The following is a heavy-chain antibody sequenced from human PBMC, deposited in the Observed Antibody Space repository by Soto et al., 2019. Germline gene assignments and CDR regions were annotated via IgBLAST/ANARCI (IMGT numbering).Heavy chain of an antibody. CDR2: INHSGST. CDR3: ARGRGGIAAANYYGMDV. D-gene: IGHD6-13*01. CDR1: DGSFSGYY. V-gene: IGHV4-34*01. Sequence: PSETLSLTCAVYDGSFSGYYWSWIRQPPGKGLEWIGEINHSGSTNYNPSLKSRVTISVDTSKNQFSLKLSSVTAADTAVYYCARGRGGIAAANYYGMDVWGQGTTVTVSS. J-gene: IGHJ6*02.